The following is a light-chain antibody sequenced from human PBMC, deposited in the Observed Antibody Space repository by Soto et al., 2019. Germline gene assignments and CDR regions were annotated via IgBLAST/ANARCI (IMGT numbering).Light chain of an antibody. CDR2: PPS. Sequence: DIQMTQFPSSLSASVGDRVTITCRASQDIDGYVAWYQQRPGQVPKLLIYPPSTLQPGVPSRFSGSGSRTDYTLTISSLQAEDVATYYCQNYYRAAFTFGPGTRVDMK. CDR3: QNYYRAAFT. CDR1: QDIDGY. V-gene: IGKV1-27*01. J-gene: IGKJ3*01.